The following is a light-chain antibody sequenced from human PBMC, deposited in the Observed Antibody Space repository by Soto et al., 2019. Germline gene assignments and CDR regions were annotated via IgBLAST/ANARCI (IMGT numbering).Light chain of an antibody. CDR1: QSVSSY. Sequence: EIVLTQSPATLYLSPGDRATLSCRASQSVSSYLAWYQEKPGQAPRLLIYDASTRATGIPARFSGSGSGTDFTLPISSLEPEDFAVYYCQQRSDWPLTFGGGTKVEIK. V-gene: IGKV3-11*01. J-gene: IGKJ4*01. CDR2: DAS. CDR3: QQRSDWPLT.